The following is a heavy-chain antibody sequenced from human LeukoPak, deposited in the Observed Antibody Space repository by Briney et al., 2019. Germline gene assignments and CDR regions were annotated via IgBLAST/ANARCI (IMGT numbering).Heavy chain of an antibody. V-gene: IGHV4-39*02. D-gene: IGHD3-10*01. CDR3: ARRTSGGGLFDY. CDR2: IFYSGST. CDR1: GGSISSSSYY. J-gene: IGHJ4*02. Sequence: SETLSLTCTVSGGSISSSSYYWGWIRQPPGKGLEWIGSIFYSGSTYYNPSLKSRVTISVDTSKKHFSLKLTSVTSADTAVYYCARRTSGGGLFDYWGQGTLVTVSS.